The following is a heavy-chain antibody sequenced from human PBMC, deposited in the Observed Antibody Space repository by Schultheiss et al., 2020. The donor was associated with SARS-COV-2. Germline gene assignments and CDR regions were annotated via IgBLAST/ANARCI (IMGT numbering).Heavy chain of an antibody. V-gene: IGHV1-69*13. D-gene: IGHD6-6*01. CDR1: GGTFSSYA. CDR2: IIPIFGTA. Sequence: SVKVSCKASGGTFSSYAISWVRQAPGQGLEWMGGIIPIFGTANYAQKFQGRVTITADESTSTAYMELSSLRSEDTAVYYCARVARRGSSSSAFDYWGQGTLVTVSS. CDR3: ARVARRGSSSSAFDY. J-gene: IGHJ4*02.